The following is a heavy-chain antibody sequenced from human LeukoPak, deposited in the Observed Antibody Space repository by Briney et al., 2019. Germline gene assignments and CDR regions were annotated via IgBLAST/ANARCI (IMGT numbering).Heavy chain of an antibody. CDR2: IYHSGST. J-gene: IGHJ4*02. CDR1: GDSISSDGYS. V-gene: IGHV4-30-2*01. CDR3: ACSSGYYRGGPFDY. D-gene: IGHD3-22*01. Sequence: SETLSLTCAVSGDSISSDGYSWSWIRQPPGKGLEWIGYIYHSGSTYYNPSLQSRVTISVDRSKNHFSLRLSSVTAADTAVYYCACSSGYYRGGPFDYWGQGTLVTVSS.